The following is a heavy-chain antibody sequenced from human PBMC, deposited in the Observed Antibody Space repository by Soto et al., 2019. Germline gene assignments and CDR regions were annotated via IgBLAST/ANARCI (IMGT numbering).Heavy chain of an antibody. CDR2: IIPIFGIA. J-gene: IGHJ6*03. V-gene: IGHV1-69*08. D-gene: IGHD4-17*01. CDR3: ARDSLDYGDYTDYYYYYMDV. CDR1: GGTFSSYT. Sequence: QVQLVQSGAEVKKPGSSVKVSCKASGGTFSSYTISWVRQAPGQGLEWMGRIIPIFGIANYSQKFQGRVTNTAENSASTAYMELSSLRSEDTAVYYCARDSLDYGDYTDYYYYYMDVWGKGTTVTVSS.